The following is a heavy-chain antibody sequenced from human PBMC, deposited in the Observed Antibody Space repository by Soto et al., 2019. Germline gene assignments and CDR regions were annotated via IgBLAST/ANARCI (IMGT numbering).Heavy chain of an antibody. CDR2: INAGNGNT. D-gene: IGHD3-9*01. CDR1: GYTFTSYA. CDR3: ARESLNYDILTGYYRWFDP. J-gene: IGHJ5*02. Sequence: ASVKVSCKASGYTFTSYAMHWVRQAPGQRLEWMGWINAGNGNTKYSQKFQGRVTITRDTSASTAYMELSSLRSEDTAVYYCARESLNYDILTGYYRWFDPWGQGTLVTVSS. V-gene: IGHV1-3*01.